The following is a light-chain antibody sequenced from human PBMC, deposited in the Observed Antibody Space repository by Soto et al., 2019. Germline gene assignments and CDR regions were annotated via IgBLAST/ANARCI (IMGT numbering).Light chain of an antibody. V-gene: IGKV3-20*01. CDR3: QQYGRSPFT. J-gene: IGKJ2*01. CDR2: GAS. Sequence: PGDRATLSCRASQRISSNFLAWFQQKPGLPPRLLIYGASTRASGVPDRFSGGGSGTDFVLTISRLEPEDFAVYYCQQYGRSPFTFGQGTKLQIK. CDR1: QRISSNF.